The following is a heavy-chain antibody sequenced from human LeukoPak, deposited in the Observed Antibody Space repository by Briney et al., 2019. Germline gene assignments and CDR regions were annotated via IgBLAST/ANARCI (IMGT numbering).Heavy chain of an antibody. CDR1: GGSITSYY. CDR2: IYSSGSN. J-gene: IGHJ6*03. V-gene: IGHV4-4*07. CDR3: ARHDSNGYYGYYYYMDV. D-gene: IGHD3-22*01. Sequence: PSETLSLTCTVSGGSITSYYWSWLRQPAGKGLEWIGRIYSSGSNNYNPSLKSRVTMSVDTSKNQFSLKLTSVTAADTAVYYCARHDSNGYYGYYYYMDVWGKGTTVTVSS.